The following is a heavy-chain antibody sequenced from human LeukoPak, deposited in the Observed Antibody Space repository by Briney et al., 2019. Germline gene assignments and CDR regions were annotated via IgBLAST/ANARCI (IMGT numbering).Heavy chain of an antibody. Sequence: VASVKVSCKASGYTFTSYGIRWVRQAPGQGHEWMGWISAYNGNTNYAQKLQGSVTMTTETSTSTAYTELRSLRSHDTAVDYCAGDCSSTSCYTVYYYYGMDVWGQGTTVTVSS. V-gene: IGHV1-18*01. CDR1: GYTFTSYG. CDR2: ISAYNGNT. CDR3: AGDCSSTSCYTVYYYYGMDV. D-gene: IGHD2-2*02. J-gene: IGHJ6*02.